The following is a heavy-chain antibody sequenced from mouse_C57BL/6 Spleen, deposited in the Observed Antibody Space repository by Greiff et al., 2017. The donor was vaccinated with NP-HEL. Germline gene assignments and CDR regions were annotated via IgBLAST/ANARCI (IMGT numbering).Heavy chain of an antibody. CDR3: ARRVNGYYLDY. D-gene: IGHD2-2*01. V-gene: IGHV1-26*01. CDR1: GYTFTDYY. CDR2: INPNNGGT. Sequence: VQLQQSGPELVKPGASVKISCKASGYTFTDYYMNWVKQSHGKSLEWIGDINPNNGGTSYNQKFKGKATLTVDKSSSTAYMELRSLTSEDSAVYYCARRVNGYYLDYWGQGTTLTVSS. J-gene: IGHJ2*01.